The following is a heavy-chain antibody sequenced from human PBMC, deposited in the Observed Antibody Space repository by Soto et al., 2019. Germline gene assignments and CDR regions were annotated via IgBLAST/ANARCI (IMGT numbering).Heavy chain of an antibody. CDR2: INPGGTIT. CDR1: GFTFSSYW. CDR3: ARVPIGKYGVWNY. Sequence: EEQLVESGGGLVQPGVSLRLSCAASGFTFSSYWMHWVRQAPGKGLVWVSRINPGGTITDYADSVKGRFTISRDNAKNTVYLQVNSLRGDDTAEYFCARVPIGKYGVWNYWGQGTLVTVSS. J-gene: IGHJ4*02. D-gene: IGHD2-8*01. V-gene: IGHV3-74*01.